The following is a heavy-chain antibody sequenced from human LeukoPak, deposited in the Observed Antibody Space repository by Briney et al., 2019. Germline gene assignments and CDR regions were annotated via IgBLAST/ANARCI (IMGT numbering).Heavy chain of an antibody. CDR1: GDSVSSNSAA. CDR3: ASEYSSGWYAGDSYFDY. J-gene: IGHJ4*02. D-gene: IGHD6-19*01. Sequence: SQTLSLTCAISGDSVSSNSAAWNWIRQSPSRGLEWLGRTYYRSKWYNDYAVSVKSRIIINPDTSKNQFSLQLNSVTPEDTAVYYCASEYSSGWYAGDSYFDYWGQGTLVTVSS. V-gene: IGHV6-1*01. CDR2: TYYRSKWYN.